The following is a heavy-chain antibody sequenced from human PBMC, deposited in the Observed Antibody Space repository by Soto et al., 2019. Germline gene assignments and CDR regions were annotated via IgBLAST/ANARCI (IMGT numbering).Heavy chain of an antibody. Sequence: SETLSLTCTVSGGSISSGGYSWSWIRQPPGKGLEWIGYIYHSGSTYYNPSLKSRVTMSVDTSKKLVSLRLSSVTAADTAVYFCARLRGTTMVRGVIWYFDYWGQGTLVTVSS. CDR3: ARLRGTTMVRGVIWYFDY. J-gene: IGHJ4*02. CDR1: GGSISSGGYS. CDR2: IYHSGST. V-gene: IGHV4-30-2*01. D-gene: IGHD3-10*01.